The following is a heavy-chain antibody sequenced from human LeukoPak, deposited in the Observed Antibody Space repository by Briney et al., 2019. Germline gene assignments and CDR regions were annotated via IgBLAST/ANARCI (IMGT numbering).Heavy chain of an antibody. D-gene: IGHD6-13*01. CDR1: GYTFTGYY. CDR3: ATDSPHGYSSSWYGHWFDP. Sequence: ASVKVSCKASGYTFTGYYMHWVRQAPGKGLEWMGGFDPEDGETIYAQKFQGRVTMTEDTSTDTAYMELSSLRSEDTAVYYCATDSPHGYSSSWYGHWFDPWGQGTLVTVSS. CDR2: FDPEDGET. J-gene: IGHJ5*02. V-gene: IGHV1-24*01.